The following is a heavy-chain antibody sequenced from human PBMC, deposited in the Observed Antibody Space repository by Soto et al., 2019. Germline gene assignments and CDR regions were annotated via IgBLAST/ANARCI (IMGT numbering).Heavy chain of an antibody. CDR3: AKRSSSSTFDY. CDR2: ITGGGGRT. V-gene: IGHV3-23*01. D-gene: IGHD6-6*01. Sequence: GGSLRLSCAASGFTFDVYALTLVRQAPGKGLEWVSAITGGGGRTYYADSVKGRFTISRDNSKNTLYLQMNSLRAEDTAVYYCAKRSSSSTFDYWGQGTLVTVSS. CDR1: GFTFDVYA. J-gene: IGHJ4*02.